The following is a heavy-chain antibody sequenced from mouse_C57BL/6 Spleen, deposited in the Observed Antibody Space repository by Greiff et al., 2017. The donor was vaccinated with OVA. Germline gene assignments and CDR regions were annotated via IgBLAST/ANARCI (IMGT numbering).Heavy chain of an antibody. V-gene: IGHV2-5*01. CDR1: GFSLTSYG. D-gene: IGHD1-1*01. J-gene: IGHJ4*01. CDR2: IWRGGST. Sequence: QVQLKESGPGLVQPSQRLSITCTVSGFSLTSYGVHWVRQSPGKGLEWLGVIWRGGSTDYNAAFMSRLSITKDNSKSQVFFKMNSLQADDTAIYYCAKNDYYGSSDAMDYWGQGTSVTVSS. CDR3: AKNDYYGSSDAMDY.